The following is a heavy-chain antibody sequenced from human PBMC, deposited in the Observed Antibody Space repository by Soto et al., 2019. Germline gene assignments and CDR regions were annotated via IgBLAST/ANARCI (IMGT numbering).Heavy chain of an antibody. CDR2: ISYDGSNK. D-gene: IGHD3-22*01. Sequence: GGSLRLSCAASGFTFSSYGMHWVRQAPGKGLEWVAVISYDGSNKYYADSVKGRFTISRDNSKNTLYLQMNSLRAEDTAVYYCAKDLRDYDSSGYYYYYSYGMDVWGPGTTVTVSS. CDR1: GFTFSSYG. CDR3: AKDLRDYDSSGYYYYYSYGMDV. J-gene: IGHJ6*02. V-gene: IGHV3-30*18.